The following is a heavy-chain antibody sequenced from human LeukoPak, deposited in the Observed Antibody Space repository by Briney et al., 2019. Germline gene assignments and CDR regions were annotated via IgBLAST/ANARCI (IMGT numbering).Heavy chain of an antibody. CDR3: ARQLPDYYDSSGFFDY. D-gene: IGHD3-22*01. CDR2: IYTSGST. Sequence: PSETLSLTCTVSGGSISSYYWSWIRQPPGKGLEWIGYIYTSGSTNYNPSLKSRVTISVDTSKNQFSLKLSYVTAADTAVYYCARQLPDYYDSSGFFDYWGQGTLVTVPS. V-gene: IGHV4-4*09. J-gene: IGHJ4*02. CDR1: GGSISSYY.